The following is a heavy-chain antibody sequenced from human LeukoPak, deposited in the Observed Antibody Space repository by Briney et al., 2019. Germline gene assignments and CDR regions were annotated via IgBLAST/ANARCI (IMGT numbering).Heavy chain of an antibody. CDR3: ARLSVGVASYFDY. CDR1: GGSISSYY. Sequence: SETLSLTCTVSGGSISSYYWSWIRQPPGKGLEWIGYIYYSGSTNYNPSLKSRVTISVDTSKNQFSLKLSSVTAADTAVYYCARLSVGVASYFDYWGQGTLVTVSS. J-gene: IGHJ4*02. V-gene: IGHV4-59*01. D-gene: IGHD3-3*01. CDR2: IYYSGST.